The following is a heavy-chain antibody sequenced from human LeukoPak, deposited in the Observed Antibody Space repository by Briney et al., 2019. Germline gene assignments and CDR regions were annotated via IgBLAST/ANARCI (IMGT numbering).Heavy chain of an antibody. Sequence: GGSLRLPCAASGFTFSSYAMSWVRQAPGKGLEWVSAISGSGGSTYYADSVKGRFTISRDNSKNTLYLQMNSLRAEDTAVYYCAKNIRSSTMYFDYWGQGTLVTVSS. D-gene: IGHD2-2*01. CDR3: AKNIRSSTMYFDY. V-gene: IGHV3-23*01. J-gene: IGHJ4*02. CDR2: ISGSGGST. CDR1: GFTFSSYA.